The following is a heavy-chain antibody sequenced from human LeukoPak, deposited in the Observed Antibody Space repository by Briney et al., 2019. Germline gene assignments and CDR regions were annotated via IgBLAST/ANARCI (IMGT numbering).Heavy chain of an antibody. D-gene: IGHD6-13*01. J-gene: IGHJ4*02. CDR3: ARERSSTNDY. CDR1: GGSFSGYY. CDR2: INHSGST. V-gene: IGHV4-34*01. Sequence: SETLSLTCAVYGGSFSGYYWSWIRQPPGKGLEWIGEINHSGSTNHNPSLKSRVTISVDTSKNQFSLKLSSVTAADTAVYYCARERSSTNDYWGQGTLVTVSS.